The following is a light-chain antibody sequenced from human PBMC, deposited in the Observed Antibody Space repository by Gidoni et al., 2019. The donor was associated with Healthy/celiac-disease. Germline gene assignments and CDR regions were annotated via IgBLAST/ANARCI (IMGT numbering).Light chain of an antibody. V-gene: IGKV3-11*01. Sequence: IVLTQSRVTLSLSPGERATLSCRASQSVSSDLAWYKQKPGQAPRLLIYAAANRATGIPVRFSGSGYGTDFTLTISSLEPEDFAVYYCQQHSNWPPEITFGQGTRLEIK. J-gene: IGKJ5*01. CDR3: QQHSNWPPEIT. CDR2: AAA. CDR1: QSVSSD.